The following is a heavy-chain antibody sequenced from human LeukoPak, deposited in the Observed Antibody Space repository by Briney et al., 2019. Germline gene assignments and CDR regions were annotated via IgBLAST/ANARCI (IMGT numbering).Heavy chain of an antibody. D-gene: IGHD6-19*01. CDR3: ARVLEGSSGQHWYFDL. Sequence: SETLSLTCAVSGGSFSGYYWSWIRQPPGKGLEWIGEINHSGSTNYNPSLKSRVTISVDTSKNQFSLRLSSVTAADTAVYYCARVLEGSSGQHWYFDLWGRGTLVTVSS. V-gene: IGHV4-34*01. CDR1: GGSFSGYY. CDR2: INHSGST. J-gene: IGHJ2*01.